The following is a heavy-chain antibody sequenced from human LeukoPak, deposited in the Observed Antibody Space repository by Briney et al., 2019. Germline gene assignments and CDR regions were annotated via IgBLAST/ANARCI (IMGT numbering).Heavy chain of an antibody. CDR2: IYHSGST. V-gene: IGHV4-30-2*01. D-gene: IGHD4-17*01. J-gene: IGHJ3*02. CDR1: GGSISSGGYS. CDR3: ARWGLRSAGGAFDI. Sequence: PSQTLSLACAVSGGSISSGGYSWSWIRQPPGKGLEWIGYIYHSGSTYYNPSLKSRVTISVDRSKNQFSLKLSSVTAADTAVYYCARWGLRSAGGAFDIRGQGTMVTVSS.